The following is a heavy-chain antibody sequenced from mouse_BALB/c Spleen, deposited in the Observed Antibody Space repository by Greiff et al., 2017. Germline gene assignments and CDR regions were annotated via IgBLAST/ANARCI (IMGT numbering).Heavy chain of an antibody. J-gene: IGHJ3*01. Sequence: DVKVVESGGGLVQPGGSLKLSCAASGFTFSSYTMSWVRQTPEKRLEWVAYISNGGGSTYYPDTVKGRFTISRDNAKNTLYLQMSSLKSEDTAMYYCASGDLTNDYDAWFAYWGQGTLVTVSA. D-gene: IGHD2-4*01. CDR1: GFTFSSYT. CDR2: ISNGGGST. V-gene: IGHV5-12-2*01. CDR3: ASGDLTNDYDAWFAY.